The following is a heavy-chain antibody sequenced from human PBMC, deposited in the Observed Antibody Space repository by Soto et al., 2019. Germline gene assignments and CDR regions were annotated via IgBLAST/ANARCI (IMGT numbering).Heavy chain of an antibody. CDR3: AREYSSSRYFDY. CDR2: INSDESST. Sequence: PGGSLRLSCAASGFTFSSSWLHWVRQAPGKGLVWVSRINSDESSTTYADSVKGRFTISRDNAKNTLYLQMNSLRAEDTAVYYCAREYSSSRYFDYWGQGTLVNVSS. V-gene: IGHV3-74*01. J-gene: IGHJ4*02. CDR1: GFTFSSSW. D-gene: IGHD6-6*01.